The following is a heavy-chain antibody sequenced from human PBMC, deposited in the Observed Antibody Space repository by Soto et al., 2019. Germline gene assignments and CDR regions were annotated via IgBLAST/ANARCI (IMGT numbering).Heavy chain of an antibody. J-gene: IGHJ3*02. CDR1: GGSISSYY. CDR2: IYTSGST. Sequence: XXTLSLACTVSGGSISSYYWRWIRQPAGKGLEWIGRIYTSGSTNYNPSLKSRVTMSVDTSKNQFSLKLSSVTAADTAVYYCARDRASVGATDAFDIWGQGTMVTVSS. CDR3: ARDRASVGATDAFDI. D-gene: IGHD1-26*01. V-gene: IGHV4-4*07.